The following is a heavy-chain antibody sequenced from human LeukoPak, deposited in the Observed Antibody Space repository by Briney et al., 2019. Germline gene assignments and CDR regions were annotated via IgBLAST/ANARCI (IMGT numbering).Heavy chain of an antibody. J-gene: IGHJ6*02. CDR1: GGSISSGGYY. Sequence: SQTLSLTCTVSGGSISSGGYYWSWIRQHPGKGLEWIGYIYRSGSTYYNPSLKSRVTISVDTSKNQFSLKLSSVTAADTAVYYCARERYYYDSSGYLNYYYYYGMDVWGQGTTVTVSS. V-gene: IGHV4-31*03. CDR3: ARERYYYDSSGYLNYYYYYGMDV. D-gene: IGHD3-22*01. CDR2: IYRSGST.